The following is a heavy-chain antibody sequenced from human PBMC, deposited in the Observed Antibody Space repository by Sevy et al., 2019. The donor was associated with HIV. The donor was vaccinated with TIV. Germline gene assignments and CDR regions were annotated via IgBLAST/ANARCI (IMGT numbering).Heavy chain of an antibody. J-gene: IGHJ4*02. CDR3: ARDSGYDCRGYSPGY. V-gene: IGHV3-30*03. D-gene: IGHD3-22*01. CDR2: ISYNGNSK. Sequence: GGSLRLSCAASGFTFRTHAMHWVRQAPGKGLEWVAVISYNGNSKYYAESVKGRFTISRDDSKNTLYLQMNSLRPEDTAVYTCARDSGYDCRGYSPGYWGQGTLVTVSS. CDR1: GFTFRTHA.